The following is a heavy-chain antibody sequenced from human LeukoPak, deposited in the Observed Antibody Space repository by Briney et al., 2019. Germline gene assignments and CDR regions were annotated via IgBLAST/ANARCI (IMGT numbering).Heavy chain of an antibody. J-gene: IGHJ4*02. CDR2: ISYDGSNK. Sequence: GSLRLSCAASGFTFSSYGMHWVRQAPGKGLEWVAVISYDGSNKYYADPVKGRFTISRDNSKNTLYLQMNSLRAEDTAVYYCAKAGEGLRFLEWLLYGAFFDYWGQGTLVTVSS. V-gene: IGHV3-30*18. CDR1: GFTFSSYG. CDR3: AKAGEGLRFLEWLLYGAFFDY. D-gene: IGHD3-3*01.